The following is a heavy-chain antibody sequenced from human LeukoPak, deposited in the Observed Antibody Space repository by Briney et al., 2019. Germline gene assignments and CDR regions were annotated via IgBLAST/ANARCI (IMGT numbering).Heavy chain of an antibody. CDR2: ISGSGGST. J-gene: IGHJ6*02. D-gene: IGHD1-14*01. Sequence: PGGSLRLSCAASGFTFSSYAMSWVRQAPGKGLEWVSAISGSGGSTYYADSVKGRFTISRDNSKNTLYLQMNSLRAEDTAVYYCAIGTTPNYYYYYGMDDWGQGTTVTVSS. CDR3: AIGTTPNYYYYYGMDD. CDR1: GFTFSSYA. V-gene: IGHV3-23*01.